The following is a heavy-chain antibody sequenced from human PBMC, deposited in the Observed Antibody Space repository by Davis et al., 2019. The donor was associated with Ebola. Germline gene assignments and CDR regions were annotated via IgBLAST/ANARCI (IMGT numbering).Heavy chain of an antibody. Sequence: GESLKISCAASGFSFSGYPMNWVRQAPGKGLEWISHITDSGTGTYYADSVKGRFTISRDTGKNSLFLQMNSLRDEDTAMYYFASGKDYAFDYWGQGTLVTVSS. V-gene: IGHV3-48*02. CDR1: GFSFSGYP. D-gene: IGHD4-17*01. J-gene: IGHJ4*02. CDR3: ASGKDYAFDY. CDR2: ITDSGTGT.